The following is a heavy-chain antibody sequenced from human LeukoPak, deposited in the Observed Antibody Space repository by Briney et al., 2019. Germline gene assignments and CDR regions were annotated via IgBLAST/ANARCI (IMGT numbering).Heavy chain of an antibody. J-gene: IGHJ4*02. Sequence: PGGSLRLSCAASGFTFSSYGMHWVRQAPGKGLEWVAFIRYDGSNKYYADSVKGRFTISRDNSKNTLYLQMNSLRAEDTAVYYCAKVGLGVPAASFDYWGQGTLVTVSS. V-gene: IGHV3-30*02. CDR3: AKVGLGVPAASFDY. CDR1: GFTFSSYG. CDR2: IRYDGSNK. D-gene: IGHD2-2*01.